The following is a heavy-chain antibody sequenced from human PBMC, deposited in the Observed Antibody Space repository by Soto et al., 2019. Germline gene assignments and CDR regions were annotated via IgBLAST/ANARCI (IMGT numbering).Heavy chain of an antibody. CDR2: ISGSGGST. CDR3: AIDGVRSVTTTRAFDY. CDR1: GFTSSSYA. D-gene: IGHD4-17*01. Sequence: GGSLRLSCAASGFTSSSYAMSWVRQAPGKGLEWVSAISGSGGSTYYADSVKGRFTISRDNSKNTLYLQMNSLRAEDTAVYYCAIDGVRSVTTTRAFDYWGQGTLVTVSS. J-gene: IGHJ4*02. V-gene: IGHV3-23*01.